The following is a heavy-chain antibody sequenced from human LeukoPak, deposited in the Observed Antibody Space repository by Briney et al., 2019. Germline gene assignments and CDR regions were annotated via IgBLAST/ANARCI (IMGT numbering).Heavy chain of an antibody. V-gene: IGHV1-2*02. D-gene: IGHD6-13*01. CDR3: ATARQQLSRLGYDY. CDR2: INPNSGGT. CDR1: GYTFTGYY. Sequence: ASVKVSCKASGYTFTGYYMHWVRQAPGQGLEWMGWINPNSGGTNYAQKFQGRVTMTEDTSTDTAYMELSSLRSEDTAVYYCATARQQLSRLGYDYWGQGTLVTVSS. J-gene: IGHJ4*02.